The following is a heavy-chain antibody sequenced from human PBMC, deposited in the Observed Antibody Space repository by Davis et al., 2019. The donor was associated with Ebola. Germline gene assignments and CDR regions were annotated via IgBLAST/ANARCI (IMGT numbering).Heavy chain of an antibody. V-gene: IGHV4-4*02. Sequence: SETLSLTCAVSGGSISSSNWWSWVRQPPGKGLEWIGEINHSGSTNYNPSLKSRVTISVDTSKNQFSLKLSSVTAADTAVYYCARVAVIAAAGDYYYYYGMDVWGQGTTVTVSS. CDR2: INHSGST. CDR1: GGSISSSNW. J-gene: IGHJ6*02. D-gene: IGHD6-13*01. CDR3: ARVAVIAAAGDYYYYYGMDV.